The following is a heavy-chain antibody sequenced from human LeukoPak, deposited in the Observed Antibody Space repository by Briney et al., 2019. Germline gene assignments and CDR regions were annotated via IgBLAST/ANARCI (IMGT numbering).Heavy chain of an antibody. D-gene: IGHD3-22*01. Sequence: PSETLSLTCAVYGGSFSGYYWSWICQPPGKGLEWIGEINHSGSTNYNPSLKSRVTISVDTSKNQFSLKLSSVTAADTAVYYCARVPVTYDSSGYNVDYWGQGTLVTVSS. CDR3: ARVPVTYDSSGYNVDY. CDR1: GGSFSGYY. CDR2: INHSGST. J-gene: IGHJ4*02. V-gene: IGHV4-34*01.